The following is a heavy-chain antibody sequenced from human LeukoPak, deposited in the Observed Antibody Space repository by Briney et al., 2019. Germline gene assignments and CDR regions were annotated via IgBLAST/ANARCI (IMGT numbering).Heavy chain of an antibody. D-gene: IGHD3-10*01. J-gene: IGHJ6*02. CDR1: GGSISSYY. Sequence: SETLSLTCTVSGGSISSYYWSWIRQPPGKGLEWIGYIYYSGSTNYNPSLKSRVTISLDTSKNQFSLKLSSVTAADTAVYYCARVDTMVRGVIYYYYGMDVWGQGTTVTVSS. CDR3: ARVDTMVRGVIYYYYGMDV. V-gene: IGHV4-59*01. CDR2: IYYSGST.